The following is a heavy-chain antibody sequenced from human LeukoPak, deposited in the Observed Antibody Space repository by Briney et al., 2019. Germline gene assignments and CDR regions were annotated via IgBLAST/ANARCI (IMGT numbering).Heavy chain of an antibody. CDR2: VHLDGRT. D-gene: IGHD3-3*01. Sequence: EPSGTLSLTCGVSGGSVINTNWWPWVRQPPGKGLEWIGEVHLDGRTNYNPSLESRLTMSVDVSENQVSLKLTSVTAADTAVYYCAREGGFYRPLDYSGQGTLVTVSS. CDR1: GGSVINTNW. CDR3: AREGGFYRPLDY. J-gene: IGHJ4*02. V-gene: IGHV4-4*02.